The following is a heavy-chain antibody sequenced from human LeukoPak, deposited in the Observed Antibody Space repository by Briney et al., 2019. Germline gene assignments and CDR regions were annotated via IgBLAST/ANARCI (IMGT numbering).Heavy chain of an antibody. J-gene: IGHJ4*02. CDR1: GFTFSSYA. D-gene: IGHD2-2*01. CDR3: AKDRVRDCSSTSCEYFDY. V-gene: IGHV3-30*02. CDR2: IHYDGSNN. Sequence: PGGSLRLSCAASGFTFSSYAMHWVRQAPGKGLEWVAFIHYDGSNNYYADSVKGRFTISRDNSKNILYLQMNTLRADDTAVYYCAKDRVRDCSSTSCEYFDYWGQGTLVTVSS.